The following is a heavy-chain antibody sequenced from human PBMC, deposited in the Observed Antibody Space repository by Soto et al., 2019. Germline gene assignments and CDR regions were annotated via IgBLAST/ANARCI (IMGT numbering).Heavy chain of an antibody. CDR2: IYWDDDK. CDR3: ARDSSGWYGFDY. J-gene: IGHJ4*02. D-gene: IGHD6-19*01. CDR1: GFSLTTSGVG. Sequence: QITLKESGPTLVKPTQTLTLTCTFSGFSLTTSGVGVGWIRQPPGKALEWLALIYWDDDKRYSPSLKRRLTIIKDTSKNQVVLTMTNMDPVDTATYYCARDSSGWYGFDYWGQGTLVTVSS. V-gene: IGHV2-5*02.